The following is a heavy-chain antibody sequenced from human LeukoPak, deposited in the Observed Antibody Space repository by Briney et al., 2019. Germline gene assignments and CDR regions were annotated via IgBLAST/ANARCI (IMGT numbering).Heavy chain of an antibody. J-gene: IGHJ4*02. CDR1: GYSISSGYY. Sequence: SETLSLTCSVSGYSISSGYYWGWIRQPPGKGLEWIGTIHHSGSADDNPSLKSRVSISLDTSKNQFSLKLSSVTAADTAVYYCARDGDSSGWLSGYWGQGTLVTVSS. CDR3: ARDGDSSGWLSGY. CDR2: IHHSGSA. V-gene: IGHV4-38-2*02. D-gene: IGHD6-19*01.